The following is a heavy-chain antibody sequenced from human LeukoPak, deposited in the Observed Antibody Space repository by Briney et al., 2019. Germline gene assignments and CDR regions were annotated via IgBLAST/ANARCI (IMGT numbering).Heavy chain of an antibody. Sequence: ESGPTLVNPPQTLTLTCTFSGCSLSTSGMCVSWIRQPPGKALEWLARIDWDDDKYYSTSLKTRLTISKDTSKNQVVLTMTNMDPVDTATYYCARPAVAGVSSAFDIWGQGTMVTVSS. CDR2: IDWDDDK. V-gene: IGHV2-70*11. J-gene: IGHJ3*02. CDR3: ARPAVAGVSSAFDI. CDR1: GCSLSTSGMC. D-gene: IGHD6-19*01.